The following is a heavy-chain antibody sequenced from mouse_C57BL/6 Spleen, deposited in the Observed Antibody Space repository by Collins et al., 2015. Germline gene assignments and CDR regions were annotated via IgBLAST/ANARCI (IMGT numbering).Heavy chain of an antibody. Sequence: QVQLQQSGAELMTPGASVKISCKATGYTFSSYWIEWVKQRPGHGLEWIGEILPGSGDTNYNEKFKGKATFTADTSSNTAYMQLSSLTSEDSAVYYCARRVITTLYYAMDYWGQGTSVTVSS. D-gene: IGHD2-4*01. CDR3: ARRVITTLYYAMDY. CDR2: ILPGSGDT. J-gene: IGHJ4*01. CDR1: GYTFSSYW. V-gene: IGHV1-9*01.